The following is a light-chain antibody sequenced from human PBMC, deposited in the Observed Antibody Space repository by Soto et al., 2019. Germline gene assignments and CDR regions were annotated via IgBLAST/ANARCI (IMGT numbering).Light chain of an antibody. J-gene: IGLJ1*01. V-gene: IGLV2-14*01. CDR3: SSYTSSSTLYV. CDR1: SSDVGGYNY. CDR2: DVS. Sequence: QSVLTQPASVSGSPGQSITISCTGPSSDVGGYNYVSWYQQHPGTAPKLMIYDVSNRPSGVSNRFSGSKSGNTASLTISGLQAEDEADYYCSSYTSSSTLYVFGTGTKVTVL.